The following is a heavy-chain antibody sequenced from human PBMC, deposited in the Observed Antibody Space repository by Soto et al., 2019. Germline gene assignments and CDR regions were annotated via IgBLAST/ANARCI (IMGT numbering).Heavy chain of an antibody. V-gene: IGHV3-7*01. CDR3: ARDGRSMHYDFWRPFDY. Sequence: GGSLRLSCAASGFTFSSYWMSWVRQAPGKGLEWVANIKQDGSEKYYVDSVKGRFTISRDNAKNSLYLQMNSLRAEDTAVYYCARDGRSMHYDFWRPFDYWGQGTLVTVSS. D-gene: IGHD3-3*01. J-gene: IGHJ4*02. CDR1: GFTFSSYW. CDR2: IKQDGSEK.